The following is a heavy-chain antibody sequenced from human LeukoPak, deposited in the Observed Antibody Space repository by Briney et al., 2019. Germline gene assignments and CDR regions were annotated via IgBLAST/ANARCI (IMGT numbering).Heavy chain of an antibody. CDR1: GFTFDDYG. J-gene: IGHJ3*02. CDR2: INRNGSTT. Sequence: GGSLRLSCAASGFTFDDYGMSWVRQVPGKGLEWVSGINRNGSTTGNADSVKGRFTISRDNAKNSLYQQMNSLRGEDTVLYYCAKGGLIQRHYFDIWGQGTMVTVSS. CDR3: AKGGLIQRHYFDI. V-gene: IGHV3-20*04. D-gene: IGHD1-1*01.